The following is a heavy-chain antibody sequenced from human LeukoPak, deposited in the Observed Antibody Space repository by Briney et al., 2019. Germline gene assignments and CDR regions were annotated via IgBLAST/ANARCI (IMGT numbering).Heavy chain of an antibody. D-gene: IGHD2-21*02. CDR2: ISAYNGNT. CDR3: ARPMGEGPAYCGDNCIDYFQH. CDR1: GYTFTSYG. V-gene: IGHV1-18*01. Sequence: ASVKVSCKASGYTFTSYGISWVRQAPGQGLEWMGWISAYNGNTNYAQKLQGRVTMTTDTSTSTAYMELRSLRSDDTALYYCARPMGEGPAYCGDNCIDYFQHWGQGTLVTVSS. J-gene: IGHJ1*01.